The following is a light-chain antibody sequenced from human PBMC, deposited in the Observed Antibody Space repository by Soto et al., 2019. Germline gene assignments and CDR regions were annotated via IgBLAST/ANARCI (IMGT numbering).Light chain of an antibody. CDR2: EVS. J-gene: IGLJ1*01. Sequence: QSALAQPASVSGSLGQSITISCTGTSNDVGGYNYVSWYQQYPGKAPRLMLYEVSIRPSGIPNRFSGSKSGNTASLTISGLQAEDEADYYCSSYTSSILYVFGGGTKVPS. V-gene: IGLV2-14*01. CDR1: SNDVGGYNY. CDR3: SSYTSSILYV.